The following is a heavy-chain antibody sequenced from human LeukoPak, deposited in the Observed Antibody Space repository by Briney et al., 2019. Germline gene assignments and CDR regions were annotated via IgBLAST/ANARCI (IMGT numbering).Heavy chain of an antibody. D-gene: IGHD3-10*01. J-gene: IGHJ4*02. Sequence: ASVKVSCKASGYTFTNYAMHWVRQAPGQRLEWMGWINTGGDTAYSQRFQGRVTIISDTSASTAYMDLSNLRSEDTAVYYCAREGFGSGTNLEVGYFDYWGQGSLVTVFS. CDR3: AREGFGSGTNLEVGYFDY. CDR2: INTGGDT. CDR1: GYTFTNYA. V-gene: IGHV1-3*04.